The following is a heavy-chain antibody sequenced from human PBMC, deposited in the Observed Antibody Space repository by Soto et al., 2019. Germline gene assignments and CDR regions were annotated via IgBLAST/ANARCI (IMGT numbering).Heavy chain of an antibody. CDR3: AKSPNFYCSSYHCYKYYFDY. V-gene: IGHV3-30*18. Sequence: PWGSLILXCAASGFTFNSFGMHWVRQAPGKGLEWVAVISYDGSDKYYSDSVRGRFTISRDNSMNTLYLQMNSLRTEDTAVYHCAKSPNFYCSSYHCYKYYFDYWGQGTLVPVSS. CDR1: GFTFNSFG. J-gene: IGHJ4*02. D-gene: IGHD2-2*01. CDR2: ISYDGSDK.